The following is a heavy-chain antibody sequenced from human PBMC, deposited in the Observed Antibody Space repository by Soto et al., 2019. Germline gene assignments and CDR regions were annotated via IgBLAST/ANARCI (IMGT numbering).Heavy chain of an antibody. CDR1: GGTFSSYT. D-gene: IGHD1-26*01. CDR2: IIPILGIA. J-gene: IGHJ4*02. Sequence: SVKVSCKASGGTFSSYTISWVRQAPGQGLEWMGRIIPILGIANYAQKFQGRVTITADKSTSTAYMELSSLRSEDTAVYYCARDGTERSFDYWGQGTLVTVSS. CDR3: ARDGTERSFDY. V-gene: IGHV1-69*04.